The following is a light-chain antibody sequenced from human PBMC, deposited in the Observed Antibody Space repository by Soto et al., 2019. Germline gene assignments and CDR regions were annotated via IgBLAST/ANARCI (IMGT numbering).Light chain of an antibody. CDR1: QSVSSY. CDR3: QQRSNWPRT. J-gene: IGKJ5*01. V-gene: IGKV3-11*01. CDR2: DAS. Sequence: ESVLTQSPATLSLSPGERATLSCRASQSVSSYLAWYQQKPDQAPRLLIYDASNRATGIPARFSGSGSGTDFTLTISSLEPEDFAVYYCQQRSNWPRTFGQGTRLEIK.